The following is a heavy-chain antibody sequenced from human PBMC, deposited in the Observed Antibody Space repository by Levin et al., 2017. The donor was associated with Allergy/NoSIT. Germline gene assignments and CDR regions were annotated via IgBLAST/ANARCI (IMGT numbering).Heavy chain of an antibody. Sequence: ASETLSLTCTVSGGSIGSSRYYWGWIRQSPGKGLEWIGTIYYSGSTHDNPSLKSRVTISVDASKNQFSLKLSSVTAADSAIYYCARHCPPSMMVVVDAFDIWGQGTMVTVSS. D-gene: IGHD3-22*01. CDR3: ARHCPPSMMVVVDAFDI. CDR1: GGSIGSSRYY. J-gene: IGHJ3*02. CDR2: IYYSGST. V-gene: IGHV4-39*01.